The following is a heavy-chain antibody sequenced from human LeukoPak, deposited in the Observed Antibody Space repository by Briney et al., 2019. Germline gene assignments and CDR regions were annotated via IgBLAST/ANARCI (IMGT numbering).Heavy chain of an antibody. CDR2: INSDGSGT. V-gene: IGHV3-74*01. CDR3: ARDRDGDLDY. D-gene: IGHD4-17*01. Sequence: PGGSLRLSCAASGFTFSRCWMHWVRQAPGKGLVWVSRINSDGSGTSNADSVKGRFTISRDNAKNTLYLQMNSLRAEDTAVYYCARDRDGDLDYWGQGTLVTVSS. J-gene: IGHJ4*02. CDR1: GFTFSRCW.